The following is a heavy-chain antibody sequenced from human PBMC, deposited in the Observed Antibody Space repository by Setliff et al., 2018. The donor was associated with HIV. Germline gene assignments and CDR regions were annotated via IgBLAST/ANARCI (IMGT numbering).Heavy chain of an antibody. Sequence: GESLKISCAASGFTFSSYSMNWVRQAPGKGLEWVSYISSSSSTIYYADSVKGRFTISRDNAKNSLYLQMNSLRAEDTAVYYCAREGGGDTAPFTRYYYYYYMDVWGKGTTVTVS. D-gene: IGHD5-18*01. CDR3: AREGGGDTAPFTRYYYYYYMDV. V-gene: IGHV3-48*01. CDR1: GFTFSSYS. J-gene: IGHJ6*03. CDR2: ISSSSSTI.